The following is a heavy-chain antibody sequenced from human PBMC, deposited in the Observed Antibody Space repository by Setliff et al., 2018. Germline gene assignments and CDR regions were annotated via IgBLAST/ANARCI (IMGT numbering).Heavy chain of an antibody. CDR2: VYHSGGT. CDR3: AREYYYARSRNFDY. Sequence: PSETLSLTCTVSGGSISSGSDYWAWIRQPPGKGLEWLGTVYHSGGTYYNPSLKSRVTMSVDTSKNLFSLKLNSVTAADTAVYYCAREYYYARSRNFDYWGQGTLVTVSS. V-gene: IGHV4-39*07. J-gene: IGHJ4*02. CDR1: GGSISSGSDY. D-gene: IGHD3-22*01.